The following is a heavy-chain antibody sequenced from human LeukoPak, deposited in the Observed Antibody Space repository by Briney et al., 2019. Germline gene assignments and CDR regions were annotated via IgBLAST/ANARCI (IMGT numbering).Heavy chain of an antibody. J-gene: IGHJ6*02. CDR1: GGTFSSYA. CDR3: ARRVENYYDSSGPYYYGMDV. CDR2: IIPIFGTA. Sequence: SVKVSCKASGGTFSSYAISWVRQAPGQGLEWMGGIIPIFGTANYAQKFQGRVTITADESTSTAYVELSSLRSEDTAVYYCARRVENYYDSSGPYYYGMDVWGQGTTVTVSS. V-gene: IGHV1-69*13. D-gene: IGHD3-22*01.